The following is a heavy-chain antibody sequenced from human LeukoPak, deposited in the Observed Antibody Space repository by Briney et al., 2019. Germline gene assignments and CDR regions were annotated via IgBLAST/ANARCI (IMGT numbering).Heavy chain of an antibody. CDR3: AKDGGPWSGYPYYYYMDV. J-gene: IGHJ6*03. CDR1: GFTFDDYA. CDR2: ISWNSGSI. D-gene: IGHD3-3*01. Sequence: GGSLRLSCAASGFTFDDYAMHWVRQAPGKGLEWVSGISWNSGSIGYADSVKGRFTISRDNAKNSLYLQMNSLRAEDTALYYCAKDGGPWSGYPYYYYMDVWGKGTTVTVSS. V-gene: IGHV3-9*01.